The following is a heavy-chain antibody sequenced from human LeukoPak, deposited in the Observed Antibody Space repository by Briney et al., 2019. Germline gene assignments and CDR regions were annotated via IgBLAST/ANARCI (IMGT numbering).Heavy chain of an antibody. CDR1: GYTFTSYY. Sequence: GASVKVSCKASGYTFTSYYMHWVRQAPGQGLEWMGIINPSGGSTSYAQKFQGRVTMTRDTSTSTVYMELSSLSSDDTAVYHCARDQYNNGWRVPDYWGQGTLVTASS. CDR2: INPSGGST. D-gene: IGHD6-19*01. CDR3: ARDQYNNGWRVPDY. V-gene: IGHV1-46*01. J-gene: IGHJ4*02.